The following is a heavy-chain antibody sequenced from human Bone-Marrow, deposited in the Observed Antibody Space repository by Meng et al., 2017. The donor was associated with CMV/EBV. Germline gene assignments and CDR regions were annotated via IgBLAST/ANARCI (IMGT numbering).Heavy chain of an antibody. CDR1: GFTFSNYN. Sequence: GESLKISCAASGFTFSNYNMNWVRQAPGKGLEWVAFVRYDGTKGHYADSVRGRFIMSRDNSKNTVYLQMNSLRPEDTAVYYCARGVGSSVGATSLASDYWGQGTLVTVYS. CDR3: ARGVGSSVGATSLASDY. J-gene: IGHJ4*02. CDR2: VRYDGTKG. V-gene: IGHV3-30*02. D-gene: IGHD1-26*01.